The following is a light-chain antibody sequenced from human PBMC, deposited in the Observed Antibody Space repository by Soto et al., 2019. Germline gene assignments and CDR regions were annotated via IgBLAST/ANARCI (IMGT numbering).Light chain of an antibody. Sequence: QSALTQPASVSGSPGQSITISCTGTSSDVGGYNYVSWYQQHPGKAPKVIIYEVSNRTSGVSNRFSGSKSGNTDSLTISGLQAEDEADYYCSSYTSSITPYVFGTGTKLTVL. CDR1: SSDVGGYNY. CDR3: SSYTSSITPYV. J-gene: IGLJ1*01. CDR2: EVS. V-gene: IGLV2-14*01.